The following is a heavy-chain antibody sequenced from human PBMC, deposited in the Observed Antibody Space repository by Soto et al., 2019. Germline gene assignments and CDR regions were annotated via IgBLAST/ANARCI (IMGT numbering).Heavy chain of an antibody. CDR1: GFIFDDYA. V-gene: IGHV3-9*01. Sequence: SLRLSCAASGFIFDDYAMHWVRQAPGKGLEWVSVISGNSGILGYADSVKGRFTISRDNAKNSLYLQMNSLRAEDTALYYCAKDRYSSSAYYYYGREDWGKGNTVSVSA. D-gene: IGHD6-6*01. CDR3: AKDRYSSSAYYYYGRED. CDR2: ISGNSGIL. J-gene: IGHJ6*04.